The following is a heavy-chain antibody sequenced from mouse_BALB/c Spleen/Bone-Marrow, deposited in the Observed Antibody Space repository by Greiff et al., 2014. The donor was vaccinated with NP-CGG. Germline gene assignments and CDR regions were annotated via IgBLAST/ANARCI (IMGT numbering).Heavy chain of an antibody. CDR3: ARYYYGSSYWYFDV. CDR2: ISYSGST. V-gene: IGHV3-8*02. D-gene: IGHD1-1*01. Sequence: VQLQQSGPSLVKPSQTLSLTCSVTGDSITSGYWNWIRKFPGNKLEYMGYISYSGSTYYNPSLKSRISITRDTSKNQYYLQLNSVTTEDTATYYCARYYYGSSYWYFDVWGAGTTVTASS. CDR1: GDSITSGY. J-gene: IGHJ1*01.